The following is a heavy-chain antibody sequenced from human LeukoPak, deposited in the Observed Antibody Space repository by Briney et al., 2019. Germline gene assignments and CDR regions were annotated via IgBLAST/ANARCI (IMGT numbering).Heavy chain of an antibody. CDR1: GGSISNYY. V-gene: IGHV4-59*01. J-gene: IGHJ2*01. CDR3: ARSSYCNGDCYSGYWYFAL. Sequence: SETLSLTXTVSGGSISNYYWSWIRQPPGKGLEWIGYIYYSGSTNYNPSLKSRVTISVDTSKNLFSLKLSSVTAADTAVYYCARSSYCNGDCYSGYWYFALWGRGTLVTVSS. CDR2: IYYSGST. D-gene: IGHD2-21*02.